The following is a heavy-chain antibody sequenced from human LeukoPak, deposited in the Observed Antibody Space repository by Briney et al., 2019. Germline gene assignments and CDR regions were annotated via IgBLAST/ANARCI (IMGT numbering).Heavy chain of an antibody. CDR1: GGSIRSGGYY. CDR3: AGTEGVVAMIPRIDY. V-gene: IGHV4-31*03. D-gene: IGHD5-12*01. J-gene: IGHJ4*02. Sequence: SQTLSLTSTVSGGSIRSGGYYWSSTRQHPGECIEWNGYIYYSGSTYYNPSLKSRVTISVDTSKNQFSLKLSSVTAADTAVYYCAGTEGVVAMIPRIDYWGQGTLVTVSS. CDR2: IYYSGST.